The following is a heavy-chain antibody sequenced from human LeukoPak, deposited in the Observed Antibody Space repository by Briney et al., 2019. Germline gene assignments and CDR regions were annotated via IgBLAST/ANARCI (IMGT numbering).Heavy chain of an antibody. CDR2: ISGGGGST. J-gene: IGHJ5*01. CDR1: GFTFSNSV. D-gene: IGHD6-13*01. Sequence: GGSLRLSCATSGFTFSNSVMSWVRQAPGKGLEWVSAISGGGGSTFYADSVKGRFTISRDNSRNTLYVQMNSLRAEDTAVYYYAREGAGYSSSWFDSWGQGTPVTVSS. CDR3: AREGAGYSSSWFDS. V-gene: IGHV3-23*01.